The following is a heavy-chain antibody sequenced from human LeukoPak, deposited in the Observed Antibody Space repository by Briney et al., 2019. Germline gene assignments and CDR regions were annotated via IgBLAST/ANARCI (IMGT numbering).Heavy chain of an antibody. Sequence: SVYVSCKASGGTFSSYAISWVRQAPGQGLEWMGGIIPIFGTANYAQKFQGRVTITADESTSTAYMELSSLRSEDTAVYYCARSENGDYGWFDPWGQGTLVTVSS. CDR1: GGTFSSYA. D-gene: IGHD4-17*01. CDR3: ARSENGDYGWFDP. J-gene: IGHJ5*02. CDR2: IIPIFGTA. V-gene: IGHV1-69*13.